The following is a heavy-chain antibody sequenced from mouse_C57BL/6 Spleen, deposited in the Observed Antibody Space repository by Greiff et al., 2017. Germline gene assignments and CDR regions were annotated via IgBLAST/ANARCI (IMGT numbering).Heavy chain of an antibody. Sequence: EVQLQQSGGDLVKPGGSLKLSCAASGFTFSSYGLSWVRQTPDKRLEWVATISSGGSYTYYPDSVKGRFTISRDNAKNTLYLQMSSLKSEDTAMYYCARGLDYYGSLDYWGQGTTLTVSS. D-gene: IGHD1-1*01. CDR1: GFTFSSYG. CDR2: ISSGGSYT. J-gene: IGHJ2*01. V-gene: IGHV5-6*01. CDR3: ARGLDYYGSLDY.